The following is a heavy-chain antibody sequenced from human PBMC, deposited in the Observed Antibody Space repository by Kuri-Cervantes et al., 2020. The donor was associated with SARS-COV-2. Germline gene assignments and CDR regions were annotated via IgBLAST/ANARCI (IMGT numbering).Heavy chain of an antibody. CDR2: IYYSGST. CDR3: ARAGCSGGTCYSRWYFDL. J-gene: IGHJ2*01. Sequence: GSLRLSCAVSGYSISSGYYWGWIRQPPGKGLEWIGYIYYSGSTNYNPSLKSRVTTSVDTSKNQFSLKLSSVTAADTAVYYCARAGCSGGTCYSRWYFDLWGRGTPVTVSS. D-gene: IGHD2-15*01. V-gene: IGHV4-61*01. CDR1: GYSISSGYY.